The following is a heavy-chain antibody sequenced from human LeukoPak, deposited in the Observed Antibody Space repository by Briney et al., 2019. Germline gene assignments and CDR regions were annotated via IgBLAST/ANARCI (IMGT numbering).Heavy chain of an antibody. CDR3: AKSHVYGYIRQPNYYYYGMDV. CDR1: GFIFTNFA. CDR2: ISNDERNK. V-gene: IGHV3-30-3*02. Sequence: GGSLRLSCAASGFIFTNFAMHWVRQAPGKGLEWVAVISNDERNKYAESVKGRFTISRDNSKNTLYLQMNSLRAEDTAVYYCAKSHVYGYIRQPNYYYYGMDVWGQGTTVTVSS. J-gene: IGHJ6*02. D-gene: IGHD5-18*01.